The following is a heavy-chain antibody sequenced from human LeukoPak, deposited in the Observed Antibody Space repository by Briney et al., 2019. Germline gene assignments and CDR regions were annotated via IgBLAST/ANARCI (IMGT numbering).Heavy chain of an antibody. CDR3: ARGDFYGSGTSFIDAFDI. D-gene: IGHD3-10*01. Sequence: GGSLRLSCAASGFTFSSYWMSWVRQAPGKGLEWVANIKPDGTEKFYADSVKGRFTISRDNAKHSLFLQVNSLRAEDTALYYCARGDFYGSGTSFIDAFDIWGQWTMVTVSS. CDR2: IKPDGTEK. J-gene: IGHJ3*02. CDR1: GFTFSSYW. V-gene: IGHV3-7*01.